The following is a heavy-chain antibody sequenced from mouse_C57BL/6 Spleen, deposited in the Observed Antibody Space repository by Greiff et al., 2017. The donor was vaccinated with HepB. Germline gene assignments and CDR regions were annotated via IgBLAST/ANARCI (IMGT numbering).Heavy chain of an antibody. CDR1: GYTFTSYW. D-gene: IGHD2-5*01. CDR3: ARGGYYSNYLYAMDY. V-gene: IGHV1-69*01. CDR2: IDPSDSYT. J-gene: IGHJ4*01. Sequence: VQLQQPGAELVMPGASVKLSCKASGYTFTSYWMHWVKQRPGQGLEWIGEIDPSDSYTNYNQKFKGKSTLTVDKSSSTAYMQLSSLTSEDSAVYYCARGGYYSNYLYAMDYWGQGTSVTVSS.